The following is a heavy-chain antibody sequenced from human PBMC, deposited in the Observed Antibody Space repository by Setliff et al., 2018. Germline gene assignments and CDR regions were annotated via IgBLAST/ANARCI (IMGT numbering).Heavy chain of an antibody. Sequence: ASVKVSCKASGYTFRQFIVSWVRQAPGQGLEWLGWIGVYSGNTYSAQRFQGRVSLTTDESTNTAYLELRGLRSDDTAVYYCMRLVRFCSRTVCQRTSGDEAWGQGTLVTVS. CDR2: IGVYSGNT. V-gene: IGHV1-18*01. J-gene: IGHJ5*02. CDR3: MRLVRFCSRTVCQRTSGDEA. CDR1: GYTFRQFI. D-gene: IGHD3-3*01.